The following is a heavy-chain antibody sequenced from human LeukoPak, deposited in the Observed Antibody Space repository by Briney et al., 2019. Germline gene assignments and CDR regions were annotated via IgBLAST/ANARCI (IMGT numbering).Heavy chain of an antibody. CDR3: AKDRSTVTTYSVY. D-gene: IGHD4-17*01. CDR2: ISYDGSNK. CDR1: GFTFSSYA. V-gene: IGHV3-30-3*01. Sequence: GGSLRLSCAASGFTFSSYAMHWVRQAPGKGLEWVAVISYDGSNKYYADSVKGRFTISRDNSKNTLYLQMNSLRAEDTAVYYCAKDRSTVTTYSVYWGQGTLVTVSS. J-gene: IGHJ4*02.